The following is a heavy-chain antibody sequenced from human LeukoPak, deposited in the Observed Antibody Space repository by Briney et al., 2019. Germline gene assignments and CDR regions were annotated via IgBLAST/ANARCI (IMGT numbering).Heavy chain of an antibody. D-gene: IGHD6-19*01. CDR2: ISSSGSTI. Sequence: GGSLRLSCAASGHTFSNNGMHWVRQAPGKGLEWVSYISSSGSTIYYADSVKGRFTISRDNAKNSLYLQMNSLRAEDTAVYYCARSVQQWLDITPFDYWGQGTLVTVSS. V-gene: IGHV3-48*03. CDR1: GHTFSNNG. CDR3: ARSVQQWLDITPFDY. J-gene: IGHJ4*02.